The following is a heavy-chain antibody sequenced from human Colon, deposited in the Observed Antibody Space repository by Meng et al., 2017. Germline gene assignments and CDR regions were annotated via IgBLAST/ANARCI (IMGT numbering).Heavy chain of an antibody. CDR2: ISPSGSS. D-gene: IGHD2-21*01. CDR1: GGAISSTSW. CDR3: ARENEGIGFTPAGQ. Sequence: SGPGMGKASGTPALHCAGSGGAISSTSWLSLVRQPSGKGLEWIGEISPSGSSNYNPSLKSRVTMSRDKSKNQLFLNLGSVSAADTAVYYCARENEGIGFTPAGQWGQGTLVTVSS. J-gene: IGHJ1*01. V-gene: IGHV4-4*02.